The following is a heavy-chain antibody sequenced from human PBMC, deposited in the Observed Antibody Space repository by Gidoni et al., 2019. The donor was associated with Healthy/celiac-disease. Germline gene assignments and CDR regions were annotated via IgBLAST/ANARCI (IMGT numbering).Heavy chain of an antibody. D-gene: IGHD2-2*01. Sequence: EVQLVESGGGLVQPGGYLRLSCAASGFPFSSYSMNWVRQAPGKGLEWISYLSSSSSTIYYADSWKGRFTISRDNAKNSLYLQMNSLRAEDTAVYYCARLVPAASWDYYGMDVWGQGTTVTVSS. CDR3: ARLVPAASWDYYGMDV. V-gene: IGHV3-48*01. CDR2: LSSSSSTI. CDR1: GFPFSSYS. J-gene: IGHJ6*02.